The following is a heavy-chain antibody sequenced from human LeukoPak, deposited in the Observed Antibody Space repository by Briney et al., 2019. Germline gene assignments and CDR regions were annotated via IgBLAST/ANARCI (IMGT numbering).Heavy chain of an antibody. V-gene: IGHV3-53*01. J-gene: IGHJ4*02. Sequence: GGSLRLSCTVSGFTFSNLAISWLRQAPGKGLEWVSVIYGGGSTYYAASVKGRFTISRDNSKNTLYLQMNSLRAEDTAVYYCAREVGPFHQLDYWGQGTLVTVSS. CDR1: GFTFSNLA. CDR3: AREVGPFHQLDY. D-gene: IGHD5-24*01. CDR2: IYGGGST.